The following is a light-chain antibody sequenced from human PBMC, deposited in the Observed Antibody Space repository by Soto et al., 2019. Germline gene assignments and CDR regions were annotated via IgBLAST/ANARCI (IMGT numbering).Light chain of an antibody. J-gene: IGLJ3*02. CDR2: EVI. CDR3: SSHTSSNTLV. Sequence: QSALTQPASVSGSPGQSITISCTGTSSDIGAYDYVFWYQQHPGRAPKALIYEVIHRPSGVSNRFSGSKSGSTASLTISGLQAEDEADYYCSSHTSSNTLVFGGGTKLTVL. V-gene: IGLV2-14*01. CDR1: SSDIGAYDY.